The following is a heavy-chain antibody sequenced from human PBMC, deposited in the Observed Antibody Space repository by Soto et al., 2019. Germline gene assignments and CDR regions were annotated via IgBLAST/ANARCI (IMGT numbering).Heavy chain of an antibody. Sequence: QVQLVESGGGVVQPGRSLRLSCAASGFTFSSYGMHWVRQAPGKGLEWVAVISYDGSNKYYADSVKGRFTISRDNSKNTLYXXMXSXXAEDTAVYYCAKDCSRYYDYVWGSYRLFPCLDFDYWGQGTLVTVSS. CDR3: AKDCSRYYDYVWGSYRLFPCLDFDY. CDR2: ISYDGSNK. J-gene: IGHJ4*02. CDR1: GFTFSSYG. D-gene: IGHD3-16*02. V-gene: IGHV3-30*18.